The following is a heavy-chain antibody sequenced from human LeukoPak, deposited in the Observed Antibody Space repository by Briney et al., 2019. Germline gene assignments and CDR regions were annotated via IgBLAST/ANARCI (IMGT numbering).Heavy chain of an antibody. CDR1: GVIFSNYG. CDR3: ARVPLMVYDNWFDP. V-gene: IGHV3-30*02. D-gene: IGHD2-8*01. Sequence: GGSLRLSCAASGVIFSNYGMHWVRQAPGKGLEWVASIRSDGSNKYYADSVKGRFTISRDNSKNTLYLQMNSLRAEDTALYYCARVPLMVYDNWFDPWGQGTLVTVSS. CDR2: IRSDGSNK. J-gene: IGHJ5*02.